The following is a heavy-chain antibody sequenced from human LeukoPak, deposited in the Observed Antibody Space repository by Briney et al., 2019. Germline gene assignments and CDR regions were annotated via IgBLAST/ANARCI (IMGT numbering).Heavy chain of an antibody. Sequence: GWSLRLSCAASGFTFNTCAMSWVRQAPGKGLEWISTVGGNGGATYYADSVKGRFTISRDNPKNTLFLQMNTLRAEDTAVYYCAKGYSGSYRSYFDYWGQGSLVTVSS. CDR1: GFTFNTCA. J-gene: IGHJ4*02. V-gene: IGHV3-23*01. CDR2: VGGNGGAT. D-gene: IGHD1-26*01. CDR3: AKGYSGSYRSYFDY.